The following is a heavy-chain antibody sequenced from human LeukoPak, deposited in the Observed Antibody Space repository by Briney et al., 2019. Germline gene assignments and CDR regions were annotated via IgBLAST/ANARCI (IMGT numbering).Heavy chain of an antibody. CDR3: AVLYCSSTSCFDFDY. Sequence: GASVKVSCKASGYTFTSYAMHWVRQAPGQRLEWMGWINAGNGNTKYSQKFQGRVTITRDTSASTAYMGLSSLRSEDTAVYYCAVLYCSSTSCFDFDYWGQGTLVTVSS. J-gene: IGHJ4*02. V-gene: IGHV1-3*01. CDR2: INAGNGNT. D-gene: IGHD2-2*01. CDR1: GYTFTSYA.